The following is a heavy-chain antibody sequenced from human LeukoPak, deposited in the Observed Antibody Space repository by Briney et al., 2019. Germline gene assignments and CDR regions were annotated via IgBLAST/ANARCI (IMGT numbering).Heavy chain of an antibody. CDR2: IYYSGTS. CDR1: GGSISDYY. V-gene: IGHV4-59*12. J-gene: IGHJ4*02. Sequence: SETLSLTCTVSGGSISDYYWNWIRQPPGKGPEWIGCIYYSGTSNYNPSLKSRVSMSVDTSKNQFSLKLSSVTAADTAVYYCARAVRGLEVATGGNYFDYWGQGSLVTVSS. D-gene: IGHD3-10*02. CDR3: ARAVRGLEVATGGNYFDY.